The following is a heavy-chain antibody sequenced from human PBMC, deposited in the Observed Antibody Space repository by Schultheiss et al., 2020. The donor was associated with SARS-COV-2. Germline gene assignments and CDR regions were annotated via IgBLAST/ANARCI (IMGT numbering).Heavy chain of an antibody. CDR2: IYPGDSDT. CDR3: ARVPASMVYYSFMDV. CDR1: GYRFTTHW. V-gene: IGHV5-51*01. Sequence: GGSLRLSCKASGYRFTTHWIGWVRHMPGKGLEWMGIIYPGDSDTRYIPSFQGQVTISADKSISTAYLQWSSLKASDTAIYYCARVPASMVYYSFMDVWGKGTTVTVSS. J-gene: IGHJ6*03. D-gene: IGHD2-2*01.